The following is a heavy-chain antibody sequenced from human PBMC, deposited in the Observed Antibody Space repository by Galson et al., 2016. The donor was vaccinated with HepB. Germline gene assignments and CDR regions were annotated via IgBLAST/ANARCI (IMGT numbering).Heavy chain of an antibody. CDR2: IYSGGST. V-gene: IGHV3-53*01. D-gene: IGHD6-19*01. CDR1: GFTVSTNY. J-gene: IGHJ4*02. CDR3: SRRSSPSSGWHYYFDY. Sequence: SLRLSCAASGFTVSTNYMSWVRQAPGKGLEWVSVIYSGGSTYYADSVKGRFTISRDNSKNTLYLQMNSLRAEDTAMYYWSRRSSPSSGWHYYFDYWGQGTLVTVSS.